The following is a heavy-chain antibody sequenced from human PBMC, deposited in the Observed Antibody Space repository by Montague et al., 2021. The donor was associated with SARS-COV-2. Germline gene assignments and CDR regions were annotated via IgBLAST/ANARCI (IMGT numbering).Heavy chain of an antibody. CDR1: GGSISSYY. CDR3: ARDPAYCSSTSCYDDAFDI. J-gene: IGHJ3*02. Sequence: SETLSLTCTVSGGSISSYYWSWIRQPAGKGLEWIGRIYTSGSANYNPSLKSRVTMSVDTSKNQFSLKLSSVTAADTAAYYCARDPAYCSSTSCYDDAFDIWGQGTMVTVSS. D-gene: IGHD2-2*01. V-gene: IGHV4-4*07. CDR2: IYTSGSA.